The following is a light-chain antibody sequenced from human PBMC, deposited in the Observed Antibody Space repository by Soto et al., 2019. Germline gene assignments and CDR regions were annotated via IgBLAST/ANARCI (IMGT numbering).Light chain of an antibody. CDR3: QQYNNWPPWT. CDR2: DAS. V-gene: IGKV3-15*01. CDR1: QSVSNN. Sequence: ILMTQSPATLSVSPGERATLSCRASQSVSNNLAWYQQKHGQAPRLHIYDASTRATGIPASFSGSGSGTEFTLTISGLQSEDVAVYYCQQYNNWPPWTFGQGTKVEIK. J-gene: IGKJ1*01.